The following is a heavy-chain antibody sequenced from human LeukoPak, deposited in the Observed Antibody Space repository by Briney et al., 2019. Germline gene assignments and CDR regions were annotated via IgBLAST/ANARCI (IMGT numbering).Heavy chain of an antibody. Sequence: PGGSLRLSCAASGFTFSGYAMNWVRQAPGKGLEWVSVIYSGGSTYYADSVKGRFTTSRDNSKYTLYLQMNSLRADDTAVYYCAREKYYYDSSGSKVYAFDIWGQGTMVTVSS. D-gene: IGHD3-22*01. CDR2: IYSGGST. CDR1: GFTFSGYA. J-gene: IGHJ3*02. V-gene: IGHV3-53*01. CDR3: AREKYYYDSSGSKVYAFDI.